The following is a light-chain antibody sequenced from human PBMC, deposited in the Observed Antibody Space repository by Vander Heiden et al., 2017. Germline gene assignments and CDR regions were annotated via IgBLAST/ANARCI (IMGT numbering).Light chain of an antibody. Sequence: QSVLTQPPSASGTPGQRVTISCSGSSSNIGTNTVIWYQQFPGTPPKLLIFSNNQRPSGVPDRFSGSKSGTSASLAISGLQSGDEADYSCAAWDDSLSGWVFGGGTKLIVL. V-gene: IGLV1-44*01. J-gene: IGLJ3*02. CDR3: AAWDDSLSGWV. CDR2: SNN. CDR1: SSNIGTNT.